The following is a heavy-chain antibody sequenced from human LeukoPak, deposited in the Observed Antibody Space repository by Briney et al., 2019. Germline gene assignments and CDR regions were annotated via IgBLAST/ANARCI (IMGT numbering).Heavy chain of an antibody. J-gene: IGHJ4*02. D-gene: IGHD1-26*01. V-gene: IGHV1-8*01. CDR3: ATLKWELLFGITRNYFDY. CDR1: GYTFSSYD. CDR2: MKPNTGDT. Sequence: GASVKVSCTASGYTFSSYDINWVRQAPGQGLEWMGLMKPNTGDTEYLQKFQGRVTMTEDTSTDTAYMELSSLRSEDTAVYYCATLKWELLFGITRNYFDYWGQGTLVTVSS.